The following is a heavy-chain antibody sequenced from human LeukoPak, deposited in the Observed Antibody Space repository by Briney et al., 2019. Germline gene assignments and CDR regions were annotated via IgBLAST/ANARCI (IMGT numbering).Heavy chain of an antibody. CDR3: ARDYTSSYSSGWYSYFDY. D-gene: IGHD6-19*01. CDR2: ISSSSSYI. CDR1: GLTFSSYS. V-gene: IGHV3-21*01. Sequence: PGGSLRLSCAASGLTFSSYSMNWVRQAPGKGLEWVSSISSSSSYIYYADSVKGRFTISRDNAKNSLYLQMNSLRAEDTAVYYCARDYTSSYSSGWYSYFDYWGQGTLVTVSS. J-gene: IGHJ4*02.